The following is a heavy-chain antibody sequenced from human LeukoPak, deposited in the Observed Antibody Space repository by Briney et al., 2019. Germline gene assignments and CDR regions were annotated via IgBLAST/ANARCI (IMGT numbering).Heavy chain of an antibody. Sequence: SETLSLTCTVSGGSISSYYWSWIRQPPGKGLEWIGYIYYSGSTNYNPSLKSRVTISVDTSKNQFSLKLSSVTAADTAVYYCARGYRSSSWQGLITALGYWGQGTLVTVSS. J-gene: IGHJ4*02. V-gene: IGHV4-59*12. D-gene: IGHD6-6*01. CDR2: IYYSGST. CDR1: GGSISSYY. CDR3: ARGYRSSSWQGLITALGY.